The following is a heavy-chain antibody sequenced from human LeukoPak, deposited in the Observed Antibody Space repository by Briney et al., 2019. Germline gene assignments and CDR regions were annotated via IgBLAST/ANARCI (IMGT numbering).Heavy chain of an antibody. V-gene: IGHV4-39*01. J-gene: IGHJ6*04. D-gene: IGHD3-3*01. CDR2: IYYSGST. CDR1: GGSISSSSYY. Sequence: SETLSLTCTVSGGSISSSSYYWGWIRQPPGKGLEWIGSIYYSGSTYYNPSLKSRVTISVDTSKNQFSLKLSSVTAADTAVYYCARHGLLRKGLDVWGKGTTVTVSS. CDR3: ARHGLLRKGLDV.